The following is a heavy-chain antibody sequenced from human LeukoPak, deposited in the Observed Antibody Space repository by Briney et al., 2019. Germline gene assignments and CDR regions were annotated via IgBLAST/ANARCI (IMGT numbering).Heavy chain of an antibody. CDR2: IYYSGST. CDR3: ARLYCSGGSCYEENWFDP. V-gene: IGHV4-31*02. Sequence: LEWTGYIYYSGSTYYNPSLKSRVTISVETSKNQLSLKLSSVTAADTAVYYCARLYCSGGSCYEENWFDPWGQGTLVTVSS. D-gene: IGHD2-15*01. J-gene: IGHJ5*02.